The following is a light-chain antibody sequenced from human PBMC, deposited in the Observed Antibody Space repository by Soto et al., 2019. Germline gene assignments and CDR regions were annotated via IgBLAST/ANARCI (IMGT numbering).Light chain of an antibody. CDR2: DDN. J-gene: IGLJ1*01. CDR3: GSWDSSLSAYV. CDR1: SSSMGGNS. Sequence: QSVMRQAPGGSAAPEQKVTISCSGSSSSMGGNSVSWYQQLPGTAPKLLIYDDNKRPSGIPDRFSGSKSGTSATLGITGFQTGDEAYYYCGSWDSSLSAYVFGTGTKVTVL. V-gene: IGLV1-51*01.